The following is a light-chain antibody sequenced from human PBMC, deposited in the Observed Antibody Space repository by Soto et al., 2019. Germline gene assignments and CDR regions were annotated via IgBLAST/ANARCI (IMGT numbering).Light chain of an antibody. CDR3: QQYNNWPPIT. Sequence: EIVLTQSPDTLSLSPGERATVSCRASQTVSNNYLAWYQQKPGQAPRLLIYGASTRATGIPARFSGSGSGTEFTLTISSLQSEDFAVYFCQQYNNWPPITFGQGTRLEIK. CDR2: GAS. V-gene: IGKV3-15*01. CDR1: QTVSNN. J-gene: IGKJ5*01.